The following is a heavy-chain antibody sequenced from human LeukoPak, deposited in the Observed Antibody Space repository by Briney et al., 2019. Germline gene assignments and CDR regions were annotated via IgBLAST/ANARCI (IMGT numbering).Heavy chain of an antibody. D-gene: IGHD1-20*01. J-gene: IGHJ4*02. V-gene: IGHV3-15*01. CDR2: IRSKTSGGTT. CDR1: GFTFSVAW. Sequence: GGSLRLSCTASGFTFSVAWVTWVRQAPGKGLEWVGRIRSKTSGGTTDYAAPVNGRFTISRDDSKNTIFLQMNSLKTEDTAVYYCNTFNWNSPFDYWGQGTLVTVSS. CDR3: NTFNWNSPFDY.